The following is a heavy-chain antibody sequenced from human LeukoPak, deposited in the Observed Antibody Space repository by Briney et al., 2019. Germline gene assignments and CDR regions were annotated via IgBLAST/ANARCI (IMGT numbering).Heavy chain of an antibody. J-gene: IGHJ4*02. D-gene: IGHD3-22*01. CDR2: IYYSGST. Sequence: PSETLSLTCTVSGGSINSYYWSWIRQPPGKGLEWIGYIYYSGSTNYNPSLKSRVTISVDTSKNQFSLNLSSVTAADTAVYYCARGYSGGYRHFDHWGQGTLVTVSS. CDR3: ARGYSGGYRHFDH. CDR1: GGSINSYY. V-gene: IGHV4-59*01.